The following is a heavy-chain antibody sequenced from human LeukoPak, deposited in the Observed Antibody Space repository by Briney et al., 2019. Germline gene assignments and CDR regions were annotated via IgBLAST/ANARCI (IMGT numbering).Heavy chain of an antibody. CDR3: AKDHLYSSSSYFDY. CDR1: GFTFSSYA. D-gene: IGHD6-6*01. J-gene: IGHJ4*02. V-gene: IGHV3-23*01. Sequence: GSLRLSCAASGFTFSSYAMSWVRQAPEKGLEWVSAISGSGGSTYYADSVKGRFTISRDNSKNTLYLQMNSLRAEDTAVYYCAKDHLYSSSSYFDYWGQGTLVTVSS. CDR2: ISGSGGST.